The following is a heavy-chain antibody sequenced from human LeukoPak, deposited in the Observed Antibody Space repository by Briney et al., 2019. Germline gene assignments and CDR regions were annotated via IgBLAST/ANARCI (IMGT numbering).Heavy chain of an antibody. CDR2: IYTSGTT. CDR1: GGSISNYY. J-gene: IGHJ5*02. V-gene: IGHV4-4*07. D-gene: IGHD3-16*01. Sequence: PSETLSLTCTVSGGSISNYYWTWLRQSAGRGLEWIGRIYTSGTTDYNPSLESRVTMSLATSKNQFSLKLTSVTAADTAVYYCARLWGAPGDSWGRGILVTVSS. CDR3: ARLWGAPGDS.